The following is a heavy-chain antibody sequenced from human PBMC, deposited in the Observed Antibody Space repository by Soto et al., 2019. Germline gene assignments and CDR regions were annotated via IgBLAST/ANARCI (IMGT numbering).Heavy chain of an antibody. Sequence: GESLKISCKASGYSFSFYWIGWVRQMPGKGLEWMAIMYPDDSDIRYSPSFEAHVTISADKSTSTAFLQWSSLKASDTAMYYCATAYVYDFENSNYYRDAFDIWGQGTLVTVSS. J-gene: IGHJ3*02. CDR2: MYPDDSDI. CDR3: ATAYVYDFENSNYYRDAFDI. D-gene: IGHD3-22*01. CDR1: GYSFSFYW. V-gene: IGHV5-51*01.